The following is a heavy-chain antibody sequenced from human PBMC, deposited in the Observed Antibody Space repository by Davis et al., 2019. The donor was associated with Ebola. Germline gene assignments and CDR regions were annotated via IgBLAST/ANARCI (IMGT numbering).Heavy chain of an antibody. J-gene: IGHJ4*02. CDR1: GDSVSTAG. Sequence: HSQTLSLTCAISGDSVSTAGWNWIRQSPSRGLEWLGRTYYRSKWYNDYAASVKSRITINPDTSKNQFSLQLNSVTPQDTAVYYCARGWLRTGFDSWGQGTLVTVSS. CDR2: TYYRSKWYN. CDR3: ARGWLRTGFDS. V-gene: IGHV6-1*01. D-gene: IGHD3/OR15-3a*01.